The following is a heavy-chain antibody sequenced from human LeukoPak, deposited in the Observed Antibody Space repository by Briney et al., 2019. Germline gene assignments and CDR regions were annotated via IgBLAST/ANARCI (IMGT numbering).Heavy chain of an antibody. V-gene: IGHV4-39*07. D-gene: IGHD1-26*01. CDR3: AREKGSGAGWAKSNWFDP. J-gene: IGHJ5*02. CDR1: GGSISSSSYY. CDR2: IYHSGST. Sequence: SETLSLTCTVSGGSISSSSYYWGWIRQPPGKGLEWIGYIYHSGSTYYNPSLKSRVTISVDRSKNQFSLKLSSVTAADTAVYYCAREKGSGAGWAKSNWFDPWGQGTLVTVSS.